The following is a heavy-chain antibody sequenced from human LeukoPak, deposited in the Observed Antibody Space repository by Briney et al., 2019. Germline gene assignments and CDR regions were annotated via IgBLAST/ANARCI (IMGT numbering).Heavy chain of an antibody. CDR2: IYPDDSDT. D-gene: IGHD5-24*01. CDR3: ARLEMATRTVDY. V-gene: IGHV5-51*01. J-gene: IGHJ4*02. Sequence: GESLKISCKTSGYSFTSYWIAWVRQMPGKGLEWMGVIYPDDSDTRYSPSFQGQVTISVDKSISTAYLQWSSLKASDTAMYYCARLEMATRTVDYWGQGTLVTVSS. CDR1: GYSFTSYW.